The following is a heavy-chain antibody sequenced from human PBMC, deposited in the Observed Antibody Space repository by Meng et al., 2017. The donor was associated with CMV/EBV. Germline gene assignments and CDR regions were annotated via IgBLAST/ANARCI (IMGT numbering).Heavy chain of an antibody. CDR2: INPSGGST. Sequence: SVKVSCKASGYTFTSYYMHWVRQAPGQGLEWMGIINPSGGSTSYAQKFQGRVTMTRDTSTSTVYMELSSLRSEDTAVYYCARDPYCSSTSCYTGTPLNYGMDVWGQGTTVTVSS. CDR3: ARDPYCSSTSCYTGTPLNYGMDV. D-gene: IGHD2-2*02. J-gene: IGHJ6*02. CDR1: GYTFTSYY. V-gene: IGHV1-46*01.